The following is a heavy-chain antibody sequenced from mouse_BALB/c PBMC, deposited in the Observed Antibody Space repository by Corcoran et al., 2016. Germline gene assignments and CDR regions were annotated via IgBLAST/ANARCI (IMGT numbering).Heavy chain of an antibody. CDR1: GYTFTYYG. Sequence: QIQLVQSGPELKNPAETLKTSSKASGYTFTYYGLNLVKQAPGKGFNWMGWINTYTGEPTYADDFKGRFAFSLETSASTAYLQINNLKNEDMATYFCASIYYDYSRYAYWGQGTLVTVSA. CDR3: ASIYYDYSRYAY. CDR2: INTYTGEP. J-gene: IGHJ3*01. V-gene: IGHV9-1*02. D-gene: IGHD2-4*01.